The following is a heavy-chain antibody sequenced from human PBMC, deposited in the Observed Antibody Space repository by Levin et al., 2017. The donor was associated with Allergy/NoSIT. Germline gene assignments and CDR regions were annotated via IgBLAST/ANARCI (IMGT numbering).Heavy chain of an antibody. CDR2: ISYDGSNK. D-gene: IGHD6-13*01. V-gene: IGHV3-30*04. CDR3: ARDLGQQLVLSPKWFDP. J-gene: IGHJ5*02. CDR1: GFTFSSYA. Sequence: PGGSLRLSCAASGFTFSSYAMHWVRQAPGKGLEWVAVISYDGSNKYYADSVKGRFTISRDNSKNTLYLQMNSLRAEDTAVYYCARDLGQQLVLSPKWFDPWGQGTLVTVSS.